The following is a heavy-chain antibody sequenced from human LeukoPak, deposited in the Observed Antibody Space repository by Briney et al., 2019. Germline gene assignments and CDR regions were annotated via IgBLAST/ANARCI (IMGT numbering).Heavy chain of an antibody. V-gene: IGHV3-48*03. CDR3: ANTLAVADADVFDI. Sequence: GGSLRLSCAASGFTFSSYEMNWVRQAPGKGLEWVSYISSSGSTIYYADSVKGRFTISRDNAKNSLYLQMNSLRAEDTAVYYCANTLAVADADVFDIWGQGTMVTVSS. J-gene: IGHJ3*02. CDR1: GFTFSSYE. CDR2: ISSSGSTI. D-gene: IGHD6-19*01.